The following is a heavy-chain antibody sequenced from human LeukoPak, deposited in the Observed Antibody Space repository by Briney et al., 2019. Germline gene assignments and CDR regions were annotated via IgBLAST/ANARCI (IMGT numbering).Heavy chain of an antibody. CDR3: ARAGPTKDYYYGMDV. D-gene: IGHD1-1*01. CDR2: IDPSGGST. V-gene: IGHV1-46*01. Sequence: ASVKVSCKASAYTFSNYLIHWVRQAPGQGLEWMGIIDPSGGSTDYAQKFQGRFTMTTDTSTSTAYMELRSLRSDDTAVYYCARAGPTKDYYYGMDVWGQGTTVTVSS. CDR1: AYTFSNYL. J-gene: IGHJ6*02.